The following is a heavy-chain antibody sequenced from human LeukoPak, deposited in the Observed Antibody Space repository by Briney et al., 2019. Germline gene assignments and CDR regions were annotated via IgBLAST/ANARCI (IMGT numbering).Heavy chain of an antibody. J-gene: IGHJ4*02. V-gene: IGHV4-30-2*01. Sequence: SETLSLTCAVSGGSISSGGYSWSWIRQPPGKGLEWIGYIYHSGSTYYNPSLKSRVTISVDRSKNQFSLKLSSVTAADTAVYYCARGRDLFDYWGQGTLVTVSS. CDR1: GGSISSGGYS. CDR3: ARGRDLFDY. CDR2: IYHSGST.